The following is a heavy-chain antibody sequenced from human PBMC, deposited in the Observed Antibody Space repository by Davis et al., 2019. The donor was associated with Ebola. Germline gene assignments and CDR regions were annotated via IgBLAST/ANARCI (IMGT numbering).Heavy chain of an antibody. V-gene: IGHV3-30-3*01. CDR3: ARGSSSWEGPFDY. Sequence: GESLKISCAASGFTFSSYAMHWVRQAPGKGLEWVAVISYDGSNKYYADSVKGRFTISRDNSKNTLYLQMNSLRAEDTAVYYCARGSSSWEGPFDYWGQGTLVTVSS. J-gene: IGHJ4*02. D-gene: IGHD6-13*01. CDR1: GFTFSSYA. CDR2: ISYDGSNK.